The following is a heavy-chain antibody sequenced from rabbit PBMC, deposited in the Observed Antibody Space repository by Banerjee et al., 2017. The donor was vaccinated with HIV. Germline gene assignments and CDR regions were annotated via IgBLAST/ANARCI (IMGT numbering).Heavy chain of an antibody. Sequence: QEQLVESGGGLVQPEGSLTLTCTASGFSFSNGYVMCWVRQAPGKGLEWIACINTISGDTVYATWAKGRFTISKTSSTTVSLQMTSLTAADTATYFCARRSTMTLVMRLWGQGTLVTVS. CDR1: GFSFSNGYV. J-gene: IGHJ4*01. CDR3: ARRSTMTLVMRL. D-gene: IGHD2-1*01. CDR2: INTISGDT. V-gene: IGHV1S45*01.